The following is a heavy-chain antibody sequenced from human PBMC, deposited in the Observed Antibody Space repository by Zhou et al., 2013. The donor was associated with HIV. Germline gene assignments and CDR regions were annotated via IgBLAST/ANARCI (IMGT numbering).Heavy chain of an antibody. D-gene: IGHD1-7*01. J-gene: IGHJ5*02. CDR3: AIKGTEDRGWFDP. Sequence: QVQLVQSGPELKKPGSSVKVSCKTSGGSFSSYAISWVRQAPGQGLEWMGRVMPRFGIANYEQKFQGRVAITADKSTSTVYMDMSSLRSEDTALYYCAIKGTEDRGWFDPWGQGTLVTVSS. CDR2: VMPRFGIA. CDR1: GGSFSSYA. V-gene: IGHV1-69*02.